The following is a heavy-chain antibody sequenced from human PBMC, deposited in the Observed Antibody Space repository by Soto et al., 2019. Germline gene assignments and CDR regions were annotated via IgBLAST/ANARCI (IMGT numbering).Heavy chain of an antibody. Sequence: QVQLVESGGGVVQPGRSLRLSCAASGFTFSSYGMHWVRQAPGKGLEWVAVISYDGSNKYYADSVKGRFTISRDNSKNTLYLQMNSLRAEDTAVYYCAKDSNKAVLLWYGEVLYYGMDVWGQGTTVTVSS. CDR1: GFTFSSYG. D-gene: IGHD3-10*01. J-gene: IGHJ6*02. CDR3: AKDSNKAVLLWYGEVLYYGMDV. V-gene: IGHV3-30*18. CDR2: ISYDGSNK.